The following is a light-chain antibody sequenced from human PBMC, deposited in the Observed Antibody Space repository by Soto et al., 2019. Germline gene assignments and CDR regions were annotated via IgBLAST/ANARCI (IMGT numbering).Light chain of an antibody. CDR1: QSVRRY. CDR2: DAS. CDR3: QQRSDWPST. V-gene: IGKV3-11*01. Sequence: EIVLTQSPATLSLSPGERATLSCSASQSVRRYLAWYQQKPGQAPRLLIYDASNRATGIPARFSGSGSGTDFTLTISSLEPEDVAVYYCQQRSDWPSTFGGGTKVQIK. J-gene: IGKJ4*01.